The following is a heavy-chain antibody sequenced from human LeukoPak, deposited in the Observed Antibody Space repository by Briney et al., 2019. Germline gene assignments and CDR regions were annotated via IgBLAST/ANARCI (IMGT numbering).Heavy chain of an antibody. CDR1: GGSFSGYY. J-gene: IGHJ4*02. V-gene: IGHV4-34*01. Sequence: ASETLSLTCAVYGGSFSGYYWSWLRQPPGKGVEWIGEINNSGSTKYNPSLKSRVTISIDTSRNQFSLKVSSVTAADTAVYYCARGQKYYYDSSGYGPNDYWGQGTLVTVSS. CDR3: ARGQKYYYDSSGYGPNDY. CDR2: INNSGST. D-gene: IGHD3-22*01.